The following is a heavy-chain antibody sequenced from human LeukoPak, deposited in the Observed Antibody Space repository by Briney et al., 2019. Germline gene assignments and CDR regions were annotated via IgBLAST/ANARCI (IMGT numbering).Heavy chain of an antibody. CDR1: GFTFSIDG. CDR2: ISPDSNFI. J-gene: IGHJ4*02. Sequence: KTGGSLTLSCAGSGFTFSIDGMNWVRQAPGKGLEWVSSISPDSNFIYQADSVKGRFTISRDNAKNSLYLQMNSLRAEDTAVYYCARDLSLYCSGGSCYSLNYWGQGTLVTVSS. D-gene: IGHD2-15*01. V-gene: IGHV3-21*01. CDR3: ARDLSLYCSGGSCYSLNY.